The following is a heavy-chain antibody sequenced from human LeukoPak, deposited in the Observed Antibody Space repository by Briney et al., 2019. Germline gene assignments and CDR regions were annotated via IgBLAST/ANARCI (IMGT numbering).Heavy chain of an antibody. J-gene: IGHJ5*02. CDR2: INHSGST. V-gene: IGHV4-34*01. CDR1: GGSFSSYY. CDR3: ALSGRTTIFGVVTS. Sequence: SETLSLTCAVYGGSFSSYYWSWIRQPPGKGLEWIGEINHSGSTEYNPSLKTRITISVGTSKNQFSLKLSSVTAADTAMYYCALSGRTTIFGVVTSWGQGTQVTVSS. D-gene: IGHD3-3*01.